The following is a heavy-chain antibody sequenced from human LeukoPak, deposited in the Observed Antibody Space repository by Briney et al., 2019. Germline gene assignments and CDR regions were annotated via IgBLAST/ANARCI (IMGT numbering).Heavy chain of an antibody. CDR2: ISSSSSYI. J-gene: IGHJ4*02. CDR1: GFTFSSYS. D-gene: IGHD3-22*01. V-gene: IGHV3-21*01. CDR3: ARDFSYYDSSGQCGY. Sequence: GGSLRLSCAASGFTFSSYSMNWVRQAPGKGLEWVSPISSSSSYIYYADSVKGRFTTSRDNAKNSLYLQMNSLRAEDTAVYYCARDFSYYDSSGQCGYWGQGTLVTVSS.